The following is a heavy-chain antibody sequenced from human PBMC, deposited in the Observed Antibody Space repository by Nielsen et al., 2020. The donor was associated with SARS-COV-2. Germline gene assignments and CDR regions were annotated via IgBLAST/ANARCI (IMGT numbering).Heavy chain of an antibody. J-gene: IGHJ6*02. CDR3: AKDQLRSRLPYGMDV. D-gene: IGHD3-3*01. Sequence: GALRLSCAASGFTFSSYGMHWVRQAPGKGLEWVAVISYDGSNKYYADSVKGRFTISRDNSKNTLYLQMNSLRAEDTAVYYCAKDQLRSRLPYGMDVWGQGTTVTVSS. CDR2: ISYDGSNK. V-gene: IGHV3-30*18. CDR1: GFTFSSYG.